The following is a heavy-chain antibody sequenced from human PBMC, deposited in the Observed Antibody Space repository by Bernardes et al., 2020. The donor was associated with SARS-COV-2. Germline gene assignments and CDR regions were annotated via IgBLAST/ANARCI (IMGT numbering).Heavy chain of an antibody. CDR2: ISYDGSNK. D-gene: IGHD3-22*01. Sequence: GSLRLSYAASVFTFSSYGMHWVRPAPGRGLEWVADISYDGSNKYYADSVKGRFTISRDNSKNTLYLQMNSLRAEDTAVYYCAKDPSIMIVVIITHFDYWGQGTLVTVSS. CDR1: VFTFSSYG. CDR3: AKDPSIMIVVIITHFDY. J-gene: IGHJ4*02. V-gene: IGHV3-30*18.